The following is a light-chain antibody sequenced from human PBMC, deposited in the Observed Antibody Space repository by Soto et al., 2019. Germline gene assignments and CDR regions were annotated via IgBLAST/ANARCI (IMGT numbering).Light chain of an antibody. Sequence: EIVLTQSPATLSLSPGERATLSCRASQSVSSYLAWYQQKPGQAPTLLIYDASSRAIGIPARFSGSGSGTAFTLTISSLEPEDFALYYWHQRTNWPPGYTFGQGTKLEMK. V-gene: IGKV3-11*01. CDR1: QSVSSY. CDR2: DAS. CDR3: HQRTNWPPGYT. J-gene: IGKJ2*01.